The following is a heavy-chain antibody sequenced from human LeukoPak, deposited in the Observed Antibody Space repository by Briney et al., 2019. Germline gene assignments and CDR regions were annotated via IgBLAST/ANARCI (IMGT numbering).Heavy chain of an antibody. CDR1: GGSISSGSYY. J-gene: IGHJ6*03. V-gene: IGHV4-61*02. CDR3: ARDLRITARPPTYYYYYYMVV. CDR2: IYTSGST. Sequence: SETLCLICTVSGGSISSGSYYWSWIRQPAGKGLEWIGRIYTSGSTSYNPSLTSRVTISVDTSKNQFSLKLYSVTAADAAVYFCARDLRITARPPTYYYYYYMVVWGKGTRVTVSS. D-gene: IGHD6-6*01.